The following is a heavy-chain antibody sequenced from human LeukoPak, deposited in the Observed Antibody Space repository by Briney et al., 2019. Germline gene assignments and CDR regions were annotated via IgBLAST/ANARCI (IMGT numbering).Heavy chain of an antibody. J-gene: IGHJ5*02. CDR3: ARSVAVTTTGSDWFDP. CDR1: GGSISSSNW. CDR2: IYHSGST. D-gene: IGHD4-17*01. V-gene: IGHV4-4*02. Sequence: SETLPLTCTVSGGSISSSNWWSWVRQPPGKGLEWIGEIYHSGSTNYNPSLKSRVTISVDKSKNQFSLKLSSVTAADTAVYYCARSVAVTTTGSDWFDPWGQGTLVTVSS.